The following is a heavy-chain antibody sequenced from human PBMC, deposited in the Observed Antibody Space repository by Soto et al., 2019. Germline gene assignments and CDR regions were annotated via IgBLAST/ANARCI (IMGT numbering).Heavy chain of an antibody. CDR1: GFNFSSYA. D-gene: IGHD3-16*01. CDR3: AKGLLLPGGP. Sequence: EVQLLESGGGVVQPGGSLRRACAASGFNFSSYAMSWGRPAPGKGREWVAAISGSGGSTYYADSVKGRCTISRDNSKNTRYLQMNSLRAEDTAVYYCAKGLLLPGGPWGQGTLVTFSS. V-gene: IGHV3-23*01. J-gene: IGHJ5*02. CDR2: ISGSGGST.